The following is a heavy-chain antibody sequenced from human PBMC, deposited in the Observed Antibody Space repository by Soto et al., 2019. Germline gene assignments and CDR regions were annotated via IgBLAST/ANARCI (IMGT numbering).Heavy chain of an antibody. CDR1: GFSLSTSGVG. V-gene: IGHV2-5*01. CDR3: AHAVSCSYPNPREYFDY. CDR2: IYWNDDK. J-gene: IGHJ4*02. D-gene: IGHD1-26*01. Sequence: SGPTLVNPTQTLTLTCTFSGFSLSTSGVGVGWIRQPPGKALEWLALIYWNDDKRYSPSLKSRLTITKDTSKNQVVLTMTNMDPVDTATYYCAHAVSCSYPNPREYFDYWGQGTLVTVSS.